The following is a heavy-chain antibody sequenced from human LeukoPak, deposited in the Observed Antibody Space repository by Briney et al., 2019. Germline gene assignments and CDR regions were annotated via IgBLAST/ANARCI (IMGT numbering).Heavy chain of an antibody. V-gene: IGHV3-30*18. CDR1: GFSFSSYG. J-gene: IGHJ3*02. Sequence: GGSLRLSCAASGFSFSSYGIHWVRQAPGKGLEWVAVISYDGSNEYYADSVKGRFTISRDNSKNTLYLQMNSLRAEDTAVYYCAKDRSTYYYDSSGYYPDAFDIWGQGTMVTVSS. D-gene: IGHD3-22*01. CDR3: AKDRSTYYYDSSGYYPDAFDI. CDR2: ISYDGSNE.